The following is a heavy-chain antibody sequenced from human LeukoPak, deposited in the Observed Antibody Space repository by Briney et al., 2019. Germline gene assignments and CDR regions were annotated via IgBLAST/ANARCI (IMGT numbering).Heavy chain of an antibody. J-gene: IGHJ5*02. CDR2: INPSGGST. Sequence: ASVKVSCKASGYTFTSYYMHWVRQAPGQGLEWMGIINPSGGSTSYAQKFQGRVTMTWDTSTSTVYMELSSLRSEDTAVYYCARDYYDSSAIPHWFDPWGQGTLVTASS. V-gene: IGHV1-46*01. CDR3: ARDYYDSSAIPHWFDP. D-gene: IGHD3-22*01. CDR1: GYTFTSYY.